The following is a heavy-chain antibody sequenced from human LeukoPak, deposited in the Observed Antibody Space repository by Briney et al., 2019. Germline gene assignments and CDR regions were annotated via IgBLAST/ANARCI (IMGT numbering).Heavy chain of an antibody. CDR2: ISYDGSNK. V-gene: IGHV3-30*03. D-gene: IGHD6-6*01. CDR3: ARGRGIAPRPAFDY. CDR1: GFTFSSYG. Sequence: PGGSLRLSCAASGFTFSSYGMHWVRQAPGKGLEWVAVISYDGSNKYYADSVKGRFTISRDNSKNTLYLQMNSLRAEDTAVYYCARGRGIAPRPAFDYWGQGTLVTVSS. J-gene: IGHJ4*02.